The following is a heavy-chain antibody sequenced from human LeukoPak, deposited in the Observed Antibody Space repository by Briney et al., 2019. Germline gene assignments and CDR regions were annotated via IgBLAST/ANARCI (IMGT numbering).Heavy chain of an antibody. Sequence: GGSLRLSCAASRFTFSDYQMNWIRQAPGKGLEWVSYISSTGTTIYYADSVKGRFTISRDNAKNSLSLQMNSLRADDTAVYYCARRACGNSNCPHDAFDIWGQGTMVTVSS. CDR2: ISSTGTTI. V-gene: IGHV3-11*01. D-gene: IGHD4-23*01. CDR1: RFTFSDYQ. CDR3: ARRACGNSNCPHDAFDI. J-gene: IGHJ3*02.